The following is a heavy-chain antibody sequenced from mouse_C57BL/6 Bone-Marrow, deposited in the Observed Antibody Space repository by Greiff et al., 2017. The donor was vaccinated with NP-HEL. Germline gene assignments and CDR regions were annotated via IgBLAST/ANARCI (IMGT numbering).Heavy chain of an antibody. CDR2: IDPSASYT. D-gene: IGHD2-1*01. CDR3: AREGMVWGYPFAY. Sequence: VQLQQPGAELVMPGASVKLSCKASGYTFTSYWMHWVKQRPGQGLEWIGEIDPSASYTNYNQKFKGKSTLTVDKSSSTAYMQLSSLTSEDSAVYYCAREGMVWGYPFAYWGQGTLVTVSA. V-gene: IGHV1-69*01. CDR1: GYTFTSYW. J-gene: IGHJ3*01.